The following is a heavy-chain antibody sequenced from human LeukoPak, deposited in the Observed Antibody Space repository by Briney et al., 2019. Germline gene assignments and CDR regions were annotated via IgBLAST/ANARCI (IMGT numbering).Heavy chain of an antibody. D-gene: IGHD5-12*01. CDR3: ARDGNSGYDWTIDY. CDR1: GFTFSSYA. Sequence: PGGSLRLSCAASGFTFSSYAMSWVRQAPGKGLEWVSYISSSSSTIYYADSVKGRFTISRDNAKNSLYLQMNSLRAEDTAVYYCARDGNSGYDWTIDYWGQGTLVTVSS. V-gene: IGHV3-48*04. CDR2: ISSSSSTI. J-gene: IGHJ4*02.